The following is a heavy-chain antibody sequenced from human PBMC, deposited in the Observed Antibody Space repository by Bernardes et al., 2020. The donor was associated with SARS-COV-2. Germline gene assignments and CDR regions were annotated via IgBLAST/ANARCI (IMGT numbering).Heavy chain of an antibody. CDR1: GFTFSSHW. CDR2: IKEDGSEK. CDR3: ARMAEAAAGMGYYYYYGMDV. Sequence: GGSLRLSCEASGFTFSSHWMTWVRQAPGKGLEWVANIKEDGSEKYYVDSVKGRFTISRDNADNSLYLQMNSLRAGDTAVYYCARMAEAAAGMGYYYYYGMDVWGQGTTVTVSS. V-gene: IGHV3-7*01. J-gene: IGHJ6*02. D-gene: IGHD6-13*01.